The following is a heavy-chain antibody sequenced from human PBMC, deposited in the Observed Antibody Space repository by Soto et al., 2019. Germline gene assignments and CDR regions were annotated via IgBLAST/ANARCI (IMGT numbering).Heavy chain of an antibody. CDR1: GFSVSDNY. V-gene: IGHV3-53*02. J-gene: IGHJ4*02. D-gene: IGHD6-13*01. CDR3: ARRVSSWWYFDL. Sequence: EVQLVETGGGLIQPGGSLRLSCGVSGFSVSDNYMTWVRQAPGKGLEWVSIIYSGGSSFHIDSVKDRFSVSRDNSKNTVFLQMNSLRPEDTAVYYCARRVSSWWYFDLWGQGTQVTVSS. CDR2: IYSGGSS.